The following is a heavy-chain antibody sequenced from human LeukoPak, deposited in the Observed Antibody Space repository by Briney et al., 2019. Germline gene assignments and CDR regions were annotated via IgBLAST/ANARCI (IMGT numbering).Heavy chain of an antibody. Sequence: GGSLRLSCAASGFTVSSNYMSWVRQAPGKGLEGVSVIYSGGSTYYADSVKGRFTISRDNSKNTLYLQMNSLRAEDTAVYYCARDIAIFGVVIQLGYWGQGTLVTVSS. CDR1: GFTVSSNY. J-gene: IGHJ4*02. CDR3: ARDIAIFGVVIQLGY. V-gene: IGHV3-66*02. CDR2: IYSGGST. D-gene: IGHD3-3*01.